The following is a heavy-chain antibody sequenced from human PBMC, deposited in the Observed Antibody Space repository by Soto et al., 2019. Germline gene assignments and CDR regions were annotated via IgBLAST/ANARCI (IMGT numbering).Heavy chain of an antibody. D-gene: IGHD3-22*01. CDR2: IYYSGST. CDR1: GGSISSYG. Sequence: PSETLSLTCTVSGGSISSYGWSWIRQPPGKGLEWIGYIYYSGSTKYNPSLKSRVTISGDTSKNQISLNLSSVTAADTAVYYCARSRRYYDSTAYYDACDYWGQGILVTVSS. CDR3: ARSRRYYDSTAYYDACDY. V-gene: IGHV4-59*01. J-gene: IGHJ4*02.